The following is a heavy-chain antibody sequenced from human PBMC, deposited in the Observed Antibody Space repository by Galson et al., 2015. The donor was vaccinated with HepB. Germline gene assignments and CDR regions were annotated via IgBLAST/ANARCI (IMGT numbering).Heavy chain of an antibody. V-gene: IGHV3-7*03. CDR2: IKQDGSEK. CDR3: ARGREVPAAIPAEYFQH. Sequence: SLRLSCAASGFTFSSYWMSWVRQAPGKGLEWVANIKQDGSEKYYVDSVKGRFTISRDNTKNSLYLQMNSLRVEDTAVYYCARGREVPAAIPAEYFQHWGQGTLVTVSS. D-gene: IGHD2-2*01. CDR1: GFTFSSYW. J-gene: IGHJ1*01.